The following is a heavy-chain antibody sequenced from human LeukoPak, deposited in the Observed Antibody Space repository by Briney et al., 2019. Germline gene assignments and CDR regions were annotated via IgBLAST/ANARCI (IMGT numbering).Heavy chain of an antibody. D-gene: IGHD1-26*01. CDR2: IIPIFGTA. J-gene: IGHJ3*02. CDR3: ARVGPGWEPSGAFDI. Sequence: TSVKVSCKASGGTFSSYAISWVRQAPGQGLEWMGGIIPIFGTANYAQKFQGRVTITADESTSTAYMELSSLRSEDTAVYYCARVGPGWEPSGAFDIWGQGTMVTVSS. V-gene: IGHV1-69*13. CDR1: GGTFSSYA.